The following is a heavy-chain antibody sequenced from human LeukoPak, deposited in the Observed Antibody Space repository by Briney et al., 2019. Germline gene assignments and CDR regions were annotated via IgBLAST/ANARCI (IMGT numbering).Heavy chain of an antibody. Sequence: ASVKVSCKASGYTFTSYYMHWVRQAPGQGLEWMGIINPSGGSTSYAQKFQGRVTMTRDTSTSTVYMELSSLRSEDTAVYYCARTTRIPNGRFYWFDPWGQGTLVTVSS. J-gene: IGHJ5*02. CDR3: ARTTRIPNGRFYWFDP. CDR2: INPSGGST. D-gene: IGHD1-14*01. V-gene: IGHV1-46*01. CDR1: GYTFTSYY.